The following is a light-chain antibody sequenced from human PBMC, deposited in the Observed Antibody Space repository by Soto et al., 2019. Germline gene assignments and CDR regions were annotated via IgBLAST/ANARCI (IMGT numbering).Light chain of an antibody. CDR2: YEV. Sequence: SYDLTQPPSVSVAPGLTARITCGGDDIGRKSVHWYQKKARQAPAVVIYYEVDRPSGIPERFSGSNSGNTATLTITRVDAGDEADYYCHVWDSDSNHVVFGGGTKLTVL. CDR1: DIGRKS. CDR3: HVWDSDSNHVV. J-gene: IGLJ3*02. V-gene: IGLV3-21*01.